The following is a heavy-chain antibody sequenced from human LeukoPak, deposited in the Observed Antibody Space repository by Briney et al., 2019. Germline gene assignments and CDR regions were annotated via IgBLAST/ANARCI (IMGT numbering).Heavy chain of an antibody. J-gene: IGHJ4*02. V-gene: IGHV3-53*01. Sequence: GGSLRLSCAASGFTFSSYAMSWVRQAPGKGLEWVSVIYSGGSTYYADSVKGRFTISRDNSKNTLYLQMNSLRAEDTAVYYCARGFADEYCSSTSCYVFDYWGQGTLVTVSS. CDR1: GFTFSSYA. CDR2: IYSGGST. D-gene: IGHD2-2*01. CDR3: ARGFADEYCSSTSCYVFDY.